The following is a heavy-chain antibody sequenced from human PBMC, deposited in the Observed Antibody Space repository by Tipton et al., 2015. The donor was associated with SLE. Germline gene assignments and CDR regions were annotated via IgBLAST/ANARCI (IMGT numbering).Heavy chain of an antibody. CDR1: GGSISTYY. Sequence: LRLSCTVSGGSISTYYWSWIRQPPGKGLEWIGYVHNSGSSNYNPSLKSRVTFSVDTSKNQVSLKLTSVTAADTALYYCVRYMIKVTPYNYYGLDVWGQGTTVIVSS. V-gene: IGHV4-59*08. CDR2: VHNSGSS. CDR3: VRYMIKVTPYNYYGLDV. D-gene: IGHD4-17*01. J-gene: IGHJ6*02.